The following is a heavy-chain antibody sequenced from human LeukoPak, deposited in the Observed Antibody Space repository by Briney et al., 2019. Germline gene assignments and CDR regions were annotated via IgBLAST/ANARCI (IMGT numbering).Heavy chain of an antibody. J-gene: IGHJ4*02. CDR1: GGSFSGYY. Sequence: ASETLSLTCAVYGGSFSGYYWSWIRQPPGKGLDWIGEINHSGSTNYNPSLKSRVTISVDTSKNQFSLKLSSVTAADTAVYYCARRTMVRGVITSFDYWGQGTLVTVSS. CDR2: INHSGST. D-gene: IGHD3-10*01. CDR3: ARRTMVRGVITSFDY. V-gene: IGHV4-34*01.